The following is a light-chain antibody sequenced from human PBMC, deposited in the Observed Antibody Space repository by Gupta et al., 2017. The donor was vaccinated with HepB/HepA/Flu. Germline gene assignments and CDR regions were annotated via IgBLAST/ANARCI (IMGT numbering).Light chain of an antibody. CDR1: SSNIGSNT. Sequence: QPVLTQPPSASGTPGHRVTISCSGSSSNIGSNTVNWYQQLPGTAPKLLIYSNNQRPSGVPDRFSGSQSGTAASLAISGLQSEDEADYYCAAWDDSLNGHWVFGGGTKLTVL. V-gene: IGLV1-44*01. CDR3: AAWDDSLNGHWV. CDR2: SNN. J-gene: IGLJ3*02.